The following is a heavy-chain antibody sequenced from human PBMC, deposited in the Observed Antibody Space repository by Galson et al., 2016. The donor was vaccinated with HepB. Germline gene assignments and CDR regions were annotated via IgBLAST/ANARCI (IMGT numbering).Heavy chain of an antibody. D-gene: IGHD3-10*01. CDR3: AKVFQIRGDSPYYYYGMNV. CDR1: GYTFRDYA. V-gene: IGHV3-23*01. J-gene: IGHJ6*02. Sequence: SLRLSCAASGYTFRDYAMSWVRQAPGKGLEWVSTLSGSGDITYYADSVKGRFTISRDNSKDMVYLQMSSLRAEDTAKYYCAKVFQIRGDSPYYYYGMNVWGQGNPGHRLL. CDR2: LSGSGDIT.